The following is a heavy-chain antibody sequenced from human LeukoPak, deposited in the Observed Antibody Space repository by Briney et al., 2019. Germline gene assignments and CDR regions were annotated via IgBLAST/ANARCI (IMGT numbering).Heavy chain of an antibody. V-gene: IGHV4-4*09. D-gene: IGHD4-11*01. CDR2: IYTSGST. J-gene: IGHJ6*03. CDR1: GGSISSYY. Sequence: SETLSLTCTVSGGSISSYYWSWIRQPPGKGLEWIGYIYTSGSTNYNPSLKSRVTISVDTSKNQFSLKLSSVTAADTAVYYCARPGQNYYSKTAAGYYYYMDVWGKGTTVTVSS. CDR3: ARPGQNYYSKTAAGYYYYMDV.